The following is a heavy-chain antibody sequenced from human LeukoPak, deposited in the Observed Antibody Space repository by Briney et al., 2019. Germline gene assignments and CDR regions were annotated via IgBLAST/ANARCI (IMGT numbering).Heavy chain of an antibody. V-gene: IGHV3-7*01. CDR2: IKQDGSEK. Sequence: GGSLRLSCAASGFSFSTYWMSWVRQAPGKGLEWVANIKQDGSEKYYVDSAKGRFTISRDNAKNSLYLQMDSLRAEDTAVYYCATDLGSSRPNFWGQGILVTVSS. CDR3: ATDLGSSRPNF. CDR1: GFSFSTYW. D-gene: IGHD6-13*01. J-gene: IGHJ4*02.